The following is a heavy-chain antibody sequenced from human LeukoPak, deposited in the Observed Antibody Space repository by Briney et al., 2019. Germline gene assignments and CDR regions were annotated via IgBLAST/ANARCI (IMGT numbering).Heavy chain of an antibody. J-gene: IGHJ4*02. CDR1: GFTVSSNY. CDR2: IYSGGST. Sequence: PGGSLRLSCAASGFTVSSNYMSWVRQAPGKGLEWVSVIYSGGSTYYADSVKGRFTISRDNSKNTLYLQMNSLRAEDTAVYYCARAPYYGSGSYSDYWGQGTLVTVSS. D-gene: IGHD3-10*01. V-gene: IGHV3-66*01. CDR3: ARAPYYGSGSYSDY.